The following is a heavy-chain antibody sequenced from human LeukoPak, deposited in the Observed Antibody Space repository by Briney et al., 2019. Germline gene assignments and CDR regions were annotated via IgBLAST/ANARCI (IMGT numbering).Heavy chain of an antibody. CDR2: INWNGGST. CDR3: ARDIIEAALDY. D-gene: IGHD3-10*01. Sequence: GGSLRLSCAASGFTFNTYSMNWARQAPGKGLEWVSGINWNGGSTGYADSVKGRFTISRDNAKNSLYLQMNSLRAEDTALYYCARDIIEAALDYWGQGTLVTVSS. CDR1: GFTFNTYS. J-gene: IGHJ4*02. V-gene: IGHV3-20*04.